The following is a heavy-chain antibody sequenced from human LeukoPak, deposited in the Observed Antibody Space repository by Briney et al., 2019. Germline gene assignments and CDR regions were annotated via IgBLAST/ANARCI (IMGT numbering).Heavy chain of an antibody. CDR2: INPSGGST. CDR3: ARSKSGYAPDAFDI. Sequence: ASVKVSCKASGYTFTSYYMHWVRHAPAPGLEWMGMINPSGGSTSYAEKFQGRVTMSRDTSTSTVYMELSSLRSEDTAVYYCARSKSGYAPDAFDIWGQGTMVTVSS. CDR1: GYTFTSYY. D-gene: IGHD5-12*01. J-gene: IGHJ3*02. V-gene: IGHV1-46*01.